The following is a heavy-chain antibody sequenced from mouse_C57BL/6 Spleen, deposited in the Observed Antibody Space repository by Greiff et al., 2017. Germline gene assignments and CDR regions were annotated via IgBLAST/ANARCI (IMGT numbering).Heavy chain of an antibody. D-gene: IGHD1-1*01. CDR2: IYPGNSDT. V-gene: IGHV1-5*01. J-gene: IGHJ1*03. Sequence: EVKLVESGTVLARPGASVKMSCKTSGYTFTSYWMHWVKQRPGQGLEWIGAIYPGNSDTSYNQKFKGKAKLTAVTSASTAYMELSSLTNEDSAVYYCTRGYGSSGWYFDVWGTGTTVTVSS. CDR1: GYTFTSYW. CDR3: TRGYGSSGWYFDV.